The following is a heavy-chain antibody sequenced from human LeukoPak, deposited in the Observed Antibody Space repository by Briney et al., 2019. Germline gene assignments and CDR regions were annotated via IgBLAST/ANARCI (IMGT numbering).Heavy chain of an antibody. Sequence: GGSLRLSCAASGFTFSSYGMHWVRQAPGKGLEWVAFIRYDGSNKYYADSVKGRFTISRDNSKNTLYLQMNSLRAEDTAVYYCAKDQPSTYYYDSSGYNAFDIWGQGTMVTVSS. J-gene: IGHJ3*02. CDR1: GFTFSSYG. D-gene: IGHD3-22*01. CDR3: AKDQPSTYYYDSSGYNAFDI. CDR2: IRYDGSNK. V-gene: IGHV3-30*02.